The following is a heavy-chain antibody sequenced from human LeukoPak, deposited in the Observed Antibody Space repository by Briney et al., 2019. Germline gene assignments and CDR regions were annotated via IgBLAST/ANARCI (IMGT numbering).Heavy chain of an antibody. CDR2: ISGSGGST. CDR3: AKAVWFGSTVGYYFDY. J-gene: IGHJ4*02. V-gene: IGHV3-23*01. Sequence: GGSLRLSCAASGFTFSSYAMSWVRQAPGKGLEWVSAISGSGGSTYYADSVKGRFTISRDNSKNTLYLQMNSLRAEDTAVYYCAKAVWFGSTVGYYFDYWGQGTLVTVSS. CDR1: GFTFSSYA. D-gene: IGHD3-10*01.